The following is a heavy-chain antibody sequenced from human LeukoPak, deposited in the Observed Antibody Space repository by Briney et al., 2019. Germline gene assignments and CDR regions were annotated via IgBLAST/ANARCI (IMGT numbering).Heavy chain of an antibody. V-gene: IGHV3-23*01. J-gene: IGHJ4*02. Sequence: GGSLRLSCAVSGISLSNYAMTWVRQAPGKGLEWVSYISERGGSTTYADSVKGRFTISRDSSLNTLYLQMNNLRGEDTAVYFCAKRGVVIRGILVIGYHQEAYHYDFWGQGVLVTVSS. CDR1: GISLSNYA. CDR3: AKRGVVIRGILVIGYHQEAYHYDF. CDR2: ISERGGST. D-gene: IGHD3-10*01.